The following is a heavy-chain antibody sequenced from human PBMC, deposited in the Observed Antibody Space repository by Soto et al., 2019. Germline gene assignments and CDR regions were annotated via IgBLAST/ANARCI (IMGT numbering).Heavy chain of an antibody. Sequence: HPGGSLRLSCAASGFTFSSYEMNWVRQAPGKGLEWVSYISSSGSTIYYADSVKGRFTISRDNAKNSLYLQMNSLRAEDTAVYYCARANYNYGMDVWGQGTTVTVSS. CDR1: GFTFSSYE. CDR2: ISSSGSTI. V-gene: IGHV3-48*03. J-gene: IGHJ6*02. CDR3: ARANYNYGMDV.